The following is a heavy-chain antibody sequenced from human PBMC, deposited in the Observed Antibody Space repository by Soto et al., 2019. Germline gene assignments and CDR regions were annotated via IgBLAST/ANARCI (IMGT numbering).Heavy chain of an antibody. J-gene: IGHJ4*02. V-gene: IGHV4-59*01. D-gene: IGHD3-16*01. CDR1: GGSLSSYY. CDR3: ARTWGSINDY. Sequence: SETLSLTCVVSGGSLSSYYWSWIRQPPGKGLEWIGYIYYSGSTNYNPSLKSRVTISVDTSKNQFSLKLSSVTAADTAVYYCARTWGSINDYSGRGTLVIGSS. CDR2: IYYSGST.